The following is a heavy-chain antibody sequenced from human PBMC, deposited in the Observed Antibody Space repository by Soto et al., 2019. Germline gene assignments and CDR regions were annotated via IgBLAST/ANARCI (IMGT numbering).Heavy chain of an antibody. J-gene: IGHJ4*02. Sequence: EVQLVESGGGLVQPGGSLKLSCAASGFTFSGSDMHWVRQASGKGLEWVGRIRSKASSYATAYAASVKGRFTISRDDSKNTAYLQMNTLKTDDTAVYYCSRLDWSGGSCWGQGTLVTVSS. CDR1: GFTFSGSD. V-gene: IGHV3-73*02. CDR2: IRSKASSYAT. CDR3: SRLDWSGGSC. D-gene: IGHD2-15*01.